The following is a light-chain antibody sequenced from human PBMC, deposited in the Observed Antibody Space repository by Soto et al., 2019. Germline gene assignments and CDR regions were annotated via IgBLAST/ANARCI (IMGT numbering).Light chain of an antibody. CDR1: QSVLYSSNNENY. CDR3: QQYYTHVA. CDR2: RAS. V-gene: IGKV4-1*01. J-gene: IGKJ5*01. Sequence: DGVLTQSPDSLAVSLGERATINCKSSQSVLYSSNNENYLAWYQQKPGQPPKSLIYRASTRESGVPDRFSGSGSGTDFTLNISRLQAEDVAVYYCQQYYTHVAFGQGTRLEIX.